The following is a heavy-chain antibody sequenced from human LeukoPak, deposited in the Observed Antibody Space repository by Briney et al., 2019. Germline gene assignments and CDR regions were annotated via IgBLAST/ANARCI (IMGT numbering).Heavy chain of an antibody. D-gene: IGHD3-10*01. CDR3: ARGGSWGSGSFYY. CDR2: IYYSGST. Sequence: SETQSLTCTVSGGSISSSSYYWGWIRQPPGKGLEWIGSIYYSGSTYYNPSLKSRVTISVDTSKNQFSLKLSSVTAADTAVYYCARGGSWGSGSFYYWGQGTLVTVSS. CDR1: GGSISSSSYY. J-gene: IGHJ4*02. V-gene: IGHV4-39*07.